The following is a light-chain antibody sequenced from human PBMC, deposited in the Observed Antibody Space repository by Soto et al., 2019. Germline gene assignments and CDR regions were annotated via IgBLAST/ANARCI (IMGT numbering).Light chain of an antibody. CDR1: QSLVHSDGKTY. J-gene: IGKJ2*01. V-gene: IGKV2-30*02. CDR3: MQGTHWPPYT. Sequence: DVVMTQSPLSLPVTLGQPASISCRSSQSLVHSDGKTYLNWFQQRPGESPRRLIYKVSNRVSVVPDRFSGSGSGTDFTLKISRVEAEDVGVYYCMQGTHWPPYTFGQGTKLEIK. CDR2: KVS.